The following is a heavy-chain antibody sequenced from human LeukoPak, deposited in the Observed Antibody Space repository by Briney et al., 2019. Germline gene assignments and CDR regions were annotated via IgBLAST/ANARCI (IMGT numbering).Heavy chain of an antibody. J-gene: IGHJ6*03. CDR1: GYTFTSYD. D-gene: IGHD5-12*01. V-gene: IGHV1-8*03. CDR3: AGGRLRLELGYYYYYMDV. Sequence: ASVKVSCKASGYTFTSYDINWVRQATGQGLEWMGWMNPNSGNTGYAQKFQGRVTITRNTSISTAYMELSSLRSEDTAVYHCAGGRLRLELGYYYYYMDVWGKGTTVTVSS. CDR2: MNPNSGNT.